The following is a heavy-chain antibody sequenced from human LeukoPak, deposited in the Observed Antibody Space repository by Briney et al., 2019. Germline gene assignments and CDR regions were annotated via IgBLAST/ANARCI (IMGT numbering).Heavy chain of an antibody. CDR2: INQRGGT. CDR1: GGSFSGYC. J-gene: IGHJ4*02. V-gene: IGHV4-34*01. CDR3: ARGPGNYDFWSGYRSYYFDS. Sequence: SETLSHTCAVYGGSFSGYCWSWIRQPPGKGLEWIGEINQRGGTNYNSSLKSRVTISVDTSKNHFSLTLNSVTAADTAVYYCARGPGNYDFWSGYRSYYFDSWGQGALVTVSS. D-gene: IGHD3-3*01.